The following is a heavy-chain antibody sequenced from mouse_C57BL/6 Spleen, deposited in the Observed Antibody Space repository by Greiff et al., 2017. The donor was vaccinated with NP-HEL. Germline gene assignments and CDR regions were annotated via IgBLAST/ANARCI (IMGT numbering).Heavy chain of an antibody. CDR3: TYGNYGGY. D-gene: IGHD2-1*01. J-gene: IGHJ2*01. CDR2: IDPENGDT. V-gene: IGHV14-4*01. CDR1: GFNIKDDY. Sequence: EVQLQQSGAELVRPGASVKLSCTASGFNIKDDYMHWVKQRPEQGLEWIGWIDPENGDTEYASKFQGKATITADTSSNTAYLQLSSLTSEDTAVYYGTYGNYGGYWGQSTTLTVSS.